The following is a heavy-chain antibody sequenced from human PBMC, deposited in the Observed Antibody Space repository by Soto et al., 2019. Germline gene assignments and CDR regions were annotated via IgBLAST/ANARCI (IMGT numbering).Heavy chain of an antibody. D-gene: IGHD5-18*01. J-gene: IGHJ4*02. V-gene: IGHV4-30-4*01. CDR2: IYYSGST. CDR3: ARAESYGTRYGNFDY. Sequence: SETLSLTCTVSGVSISSGDYYWSWIRQPPGKGLEWIGYIYYSGSTYYNPSLKSRVTISVDTSKNQFSLKLSSVTAADTAVYYCARAESYGTRYGNFDYWGQGTLVTVSS. CDR1: GVSISSGDYY.